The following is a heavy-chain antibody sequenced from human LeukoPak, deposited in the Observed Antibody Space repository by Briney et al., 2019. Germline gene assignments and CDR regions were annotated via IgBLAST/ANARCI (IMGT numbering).Heavy chain of an antibody. CDR2: IKYDGSRT. J-gene: IGHJ4*02. Sequence: GGSLRLSCVVSGMTFERHGMHWVRQPPGKGLEWLAFIKYDGSRTDYEDSVKGRFTVSRENSKNTLYLEMDSLRAEDTAVYYCVKDTIFTVDPFDYWGQGTLVTVSS. CDR3: VKDTIFTVDPFDY. D-gene: IGHD3-3*01. CDR1: GMTFERHG. V-gene: IGHV3-30*02.